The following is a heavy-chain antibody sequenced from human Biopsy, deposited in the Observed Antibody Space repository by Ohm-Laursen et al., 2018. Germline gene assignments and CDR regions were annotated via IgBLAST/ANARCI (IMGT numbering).Heavy chain of an antibody. V-gene: IGHV3-21*06. CDR1: GVTLSGYA. Sequence: SLRLSCTASGVTLSGYAMNWVRQAPGKGLEWVSSISASSSYIHYADSVKGRFTVSRDNAKNSLYLQMNSLRAEDTALYYCAKDRWERNLYYGGGVDVWGQGTTVTVSS. D-gene: IGHD4-23*01. J-gene: IGHJ6*02. CDR2: ISASSSYI. CDR3: AKDRWERNLYYGGGVDV.